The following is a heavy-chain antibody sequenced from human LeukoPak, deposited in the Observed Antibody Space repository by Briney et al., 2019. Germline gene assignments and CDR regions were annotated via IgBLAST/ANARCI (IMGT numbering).Heavy chain of an antibody. CDR2: TYYRSKWYN. J-gene: IGHJ4*02. CDR1: GDRVSNNSAA. Sequence: SQTLSLTCSSSGDRVSNNSAAWNWIRQSPSRGLEWLGRTYYRSKWYNDYAVSVKSRITINPDTSKNQFSLQVNSVTPEDTAVYYCARAPTPIIAVAGSFDYWGQGTLVTVSS. D-gene: IGHD6-19*01. V-gene: IGHV6-1*01. CDR3: ARAPTPIIAVAGSFDY.